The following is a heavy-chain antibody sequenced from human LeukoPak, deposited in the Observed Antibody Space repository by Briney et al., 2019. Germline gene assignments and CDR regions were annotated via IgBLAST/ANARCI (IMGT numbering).Heavy chain of an antibody. CDR2: MHHSGST. D-gene: IGHD3-16*01. Sequence: SETLSLTCTVSGDSIGTSTYYWGWIRQPPGKGLEWIGSMHHSGSTYYNPSLKSRVTISVDTSKNQFSLELSSVTAADTAVYFCARRSPHDLYRYHFDCWGQGTLVTVSS. J-gene: IGHJ4*02. CDR1: GDSIGTSTYY. CDR3: ARRSPHDLYRYHFDC. V-gene: IGHV4-39*01.